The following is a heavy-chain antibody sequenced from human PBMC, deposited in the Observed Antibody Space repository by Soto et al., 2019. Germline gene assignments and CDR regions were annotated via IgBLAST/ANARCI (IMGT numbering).Heavy chain of an antibody. CDR2: TYYRSRWYN. D-gene: IGHD6-19*01. J-gene: IGHJ4*02. V-gene: IGHV6-1*01. CDR1: GDSVSGNSAA. Sequence: TLSLTCAISGDSVSGNSAAWNWIRQSPSRGLEWLGRTYYRSRWYNDYAVSVKNRITVTPDTSKNQFSLHLNSVTPEDTAVYYCAREFPSYLSSDSYVDYWGQGAMVTLSS. CDR3: AREFPSYLSSDSYVDY.